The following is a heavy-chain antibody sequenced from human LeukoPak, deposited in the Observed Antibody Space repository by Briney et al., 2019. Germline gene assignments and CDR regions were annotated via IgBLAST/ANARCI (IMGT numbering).Heavy chain of an antibody. J-gene: IGHJ4*02. Sequence: SETLSLTCTVSGGSFSSSSYYWGWIRQPPGKGLEWIGSIYYSGSTYYNPSLKSRVTISVDTSKNQFSLKLSSVTAADTAVYYCARGPSDWFPPDYWGQGTLVTVSS. CDR3: ARGPSDWFPPDY. V-gene: IGHV4-39*07. CDR1: GGSFSSSSYY. D-gene: IGHD3-9*01. CDR2: IYYSGST.